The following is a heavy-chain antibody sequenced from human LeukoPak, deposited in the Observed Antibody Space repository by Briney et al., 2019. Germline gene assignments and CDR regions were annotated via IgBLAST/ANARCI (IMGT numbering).Heavy chain of an antibody. CDR3: ARGHYGMGV. Sequence: GGSLRLSCAASGFTFSDHYMSWIRQAPGKGLEWVSYTSSSSSHINYADSVKGRFSVSRDNAKNSLYLQMNSLRAEDTVVYYCARGHYGMGVWGQGTTVTVSS. J-gene: IGHJ6*02. CDR2: TSSSSSHI. V-gene: IGHV3-11*05. CDR1: GFTFSDHY.